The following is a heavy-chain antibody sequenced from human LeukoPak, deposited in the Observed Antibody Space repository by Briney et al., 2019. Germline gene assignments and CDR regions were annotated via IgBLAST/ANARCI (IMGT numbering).Heavy chain of an antibody. D-gene: IGHD3-10*01. Sequence: ASVKVSCKASGYTFTSYDIDWVRQAPGQGIELMGWMITNSGNTGYAQKCQVRVTMTRTTSISTAYMELRSLRSEDTAVYYCARGPSITMVRGGQWYYYMDVWGKGTTVTISS. J-gene: IGHJ6*03. CDR1: GYTFTSYD. CDR3: ARGPSITMVRGGQWYYYMDV. CDR2: MITNSGNT. V-gene: IGHV1-8*01.